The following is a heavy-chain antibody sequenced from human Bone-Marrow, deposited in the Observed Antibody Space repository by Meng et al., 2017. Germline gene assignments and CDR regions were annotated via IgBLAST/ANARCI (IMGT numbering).Heavy chain of an antibody. CDR1: GYTFTGYY. J-gene: IGHJ5*02. D-gene: IGHD6-13*01. CDR3: ARFYKQQLVPEINWFDP. CDR2: INPNSGGT. Sequence: ASVKVSCKASGYTFTGYYMHWVRQAPGQGLEWMGWINPNSGGTNYAQEFQGRVTMTRDTSISTAYMELSRLRSDDTTVYYCARFYKQQLVPEINWFDPWGQGTLVTVSS. V-gene: IGHV1-2*02.